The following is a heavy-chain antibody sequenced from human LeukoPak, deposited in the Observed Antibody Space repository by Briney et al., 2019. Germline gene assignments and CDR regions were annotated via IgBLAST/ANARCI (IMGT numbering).Heavy chain of an antibody. J-gene: IGHJ4*02. CDR1: GGSISSGSYY. V-gene: IGHV4-61*09. CDR2: IYYSGST. CDR3: ARHSGSYYPDY. Sequence: SQTLSLTCTVSGGSISSGSYYWSWIRQPAGKGLEWIGYIYYSGSTNYNPSLKSRVTISVDTSKNQFSLKLSSVTAADTAVYYCARHSGSYYPDYWGQGTLVTVSS. D-gene: IGHD1-26*01.